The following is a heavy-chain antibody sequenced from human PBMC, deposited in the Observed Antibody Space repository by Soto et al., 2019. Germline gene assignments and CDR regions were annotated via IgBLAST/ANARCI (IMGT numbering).Heavy chain of an antibody. D-gene: IGHD3-10*01. J-gene: IGHJ5*02. CDR2: IYYSGST. Sequence: QVQLQESGPGLVKPSQTLSLTCTVSGGSISSGGYFWSWIRQPPGKGLEWIGYIYYSGSTYYNPSLKSRVTISVDTSKNQFSLKLSSVTAADTAVYYCARDRGLRVRGTNYSWFDPWGQGTLVTVSS. CDR1: GGSISSGGYF. V-gene: IGHV4-30-4*01. CDR3: ARDRGLRVRGTNYSWFDP.